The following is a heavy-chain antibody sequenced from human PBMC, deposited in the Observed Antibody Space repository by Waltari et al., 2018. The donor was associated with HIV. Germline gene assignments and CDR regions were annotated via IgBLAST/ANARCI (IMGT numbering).Heavy chain of an antibody. CDR1: GYTLSELS. CDR3: TTEGLYCSGGTCYSRFDP. D-gene: IGHD2-15*01. CDR2: CDPEQGKT. J-gene: IGHJ5*02. Sequence: QVPLVQSGAEVKKPGASVKVSCKVSGYTLSELSMHWVRQAPGKGLEWMGGCDPEQGKTIYEQNFQGRVTMTEDAATDTAYMELSSLRSEDTAVYYCTTEGLYCSGGTCYSRFDPWGQGTLVTVSS. V-gene: IGHV1-24*01.